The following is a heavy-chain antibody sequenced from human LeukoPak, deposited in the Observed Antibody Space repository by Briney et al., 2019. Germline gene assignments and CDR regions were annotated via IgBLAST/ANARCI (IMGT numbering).Heavy chain of an antibody. D-gene: IGHD6-13*01. CDR3: ARGFTAAGTDWFDP. J-gene: IGHJ5*02. CDR2: SDPEDGET. CDR1: GYTLTELS. V-gene: IGHV1-24*01. Sequence: ASVKVSCKVSGYTLTELSMHWVRQAPGKGLEWMGGSDPEDGETIYAQKFQGRVTMTEDTSTDTAYMELSSLRSEDTAVYYCARGFTAAGTDWFDPWGQGTLVTVSS.